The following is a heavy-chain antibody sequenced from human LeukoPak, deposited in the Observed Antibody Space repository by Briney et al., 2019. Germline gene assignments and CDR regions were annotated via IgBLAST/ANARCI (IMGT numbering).Heavy chain of an antibody. V-gene: IGHV3-30*18. Sequence: GGSLRLSCAAPGFTFSSYGMHWVRQAPGKGLEWVAVISYDGSNKYYADSVKGRFTISRDNSKNTLYLQMNSLRAEDTAVYYCAKDTAAAGDWGQGTLVTVSS. CDR2: ISYDGSNK. D-gene: IGHD6-13*01. CDR1: GFTFSSYG. J-gene: IGHJ4*02. CDR3: AKDTAAAGD.